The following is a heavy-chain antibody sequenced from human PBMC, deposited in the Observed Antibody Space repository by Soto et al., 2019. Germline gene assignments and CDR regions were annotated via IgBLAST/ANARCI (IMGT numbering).Heavy chain of an antibody. J-gene: IGHJ6*02. V-gene: IGHV1-69*13. CDR2: IIPIFGTA. D-gene: IGHD6-6*01. CDR3: ARVTPPRIAARPYYYGMDV. Sequence: SVTVSCKASGGTFSSYAISWVRQAPGQGLDWMGGIIPIFGTANYAQKFQGRVTITADESTSTAYMELSSLRSEDTAVYYCARVTPPRIAARPYYYGMDVWGQGTTVTVSS. CDR1: GGTFSSYA.